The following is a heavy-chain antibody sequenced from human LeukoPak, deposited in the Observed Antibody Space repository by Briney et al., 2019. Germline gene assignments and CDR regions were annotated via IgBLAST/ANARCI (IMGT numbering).Heavy chain of an antibody. CDR3: ARDGEYYDSRGSYFDS. Sequence: ASVKVSCKASGYTFTSFYMHWVRQAPGRGLEWMGIINPSSGSTSNAQKFQGRVTTTRDTSTSTVYMELSSLRSEDTAVYYCARDGEYYDSRGSYFDSWGQGTLVTVSS. J-gene: IGHJ4*02. CDR1: GYTFTSFY. V-gene: IGHV1-46*01. CDR2: INPSSGST. D-gene: IGHD3-22*01.